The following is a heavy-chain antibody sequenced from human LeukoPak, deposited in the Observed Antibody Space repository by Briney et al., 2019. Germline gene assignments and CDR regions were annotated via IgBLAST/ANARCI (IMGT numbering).Heavy chain of an antibody. CDR1: VFTFSSYS. Sequence: RPGGPLRLSCAASVFTFSSYSMNWVRQAPGKGLELLSYISGRASDVNYIDSVRGRFTISRDNAKNPLYLHMNSLTVEDTAVYYCSRDPRHNDYWGQGTLVTVSS. CDR3: SRDPRHNDY. J-gene: IGHJ4*02. CDR2: ISGRASDV. V-gene: IGHV3-48*04.